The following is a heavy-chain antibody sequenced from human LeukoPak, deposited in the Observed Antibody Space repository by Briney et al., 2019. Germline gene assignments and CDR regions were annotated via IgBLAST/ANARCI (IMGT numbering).Heavy chain of an antibody. D-gene: IGHD3-22*01. Sequence: ASVKVSCKASGYTFTSYYMHWVRQAPGQGLEWMGIINPSGGSTSYAQKFQGRVTMTRDTSTSTVYMELSSLRSEDTAVYYCARGSTSYGSSGYTWNDWGQGTLVTVSS. CDR2: INPSGGST. CDR1: GYTFTSYY. V-gene: IGHV1-46*01. CDR3: ARGSTSYGSSGYTWND. J-gene: IGHJ4*02.